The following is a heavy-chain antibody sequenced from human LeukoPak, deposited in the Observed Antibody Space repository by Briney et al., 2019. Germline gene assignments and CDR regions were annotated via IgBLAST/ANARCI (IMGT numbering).Heavy chain of an antibody. CDR3: ARDGGYFDWLFGEAIDY. Sequence: SGGSLRLSCAASGFTFSSYAMHWVRQAPGKGLEWVAVISYDGSNKYYADSVKGRFTISRDNSKNTLYLQMNSLRAEDTAVYYCARDGGYFDWLFGEAIDYWGQGTLVTVSS. J-gene: IGHJ4*02. V-gene: IGHV3-30-3*01. CDR2: ISYDGSNK. D-gene: IGHD3-9*01. CDR1: GFTFSSYA.